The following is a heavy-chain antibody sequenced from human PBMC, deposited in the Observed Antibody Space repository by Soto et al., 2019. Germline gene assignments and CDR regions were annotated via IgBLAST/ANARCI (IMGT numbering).Heavy chain of an antibody. Sequence: GESLKISCNGSGYSFTSYWIGWVRQMPGKGLEWMGIIYPGDSDTRYSPSFQGQVTISADKSISTAYLQWSSLKASDTAMYYCASRGYYYDSSGYYPDAFDIWGQGTMVTVSS. CDR3: ASRGYYYDSSGYYPDAFDI. V-gene: IGHV5-51*01. J-gene: IGHJ3*02. CDR1: GYSFTSYW. D-gene: IGHD3-22*01. CDR2: IYPGDSDT.